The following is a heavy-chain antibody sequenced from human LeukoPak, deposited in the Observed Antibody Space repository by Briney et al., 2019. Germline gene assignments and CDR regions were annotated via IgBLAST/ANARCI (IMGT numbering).Heavy chain of an antibody. D-gene: IGHD2-15*01. V-gene: IGHV3-21*01. CDR3: ARTPDYCSGGSCYSIDY. CDR2: ISSSSSYI. J-gene: IGHJ4*02. CDR1: GFTFSSYS. Sequence: GGSLRLSCAASGFTFSSYSMYWVRQAPGKGLEWVSSISSSSSYIYYAGSVKGRFTISRDNAKNSLYLQMNSLRAEDTAVYYCARTPDYCSGGSCYSIDYWGQGTLVTVSS.